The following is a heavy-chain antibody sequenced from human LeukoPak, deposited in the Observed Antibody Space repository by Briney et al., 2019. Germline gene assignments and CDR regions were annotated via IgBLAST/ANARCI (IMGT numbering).Heavy chain of an antibody. D-gene: IGHD5-12*01. CDR2: ISCNGSNI. J-gene: IGHJ4*02. CDR1: GFTFSIYS. CDR3: ARDYNSGYDSIDY. V-gene: IGHV3-30*03. Sequence: PGGSLRLSCAASGFTFSIYSMNWVRQAPGKGLEWVAVISCNGSNIYYADSVKGRFTISRDNAKNSLYLQMNSLRVEDTAVYYCARDYNSGYDSIDYWGQGTLVTVSS.